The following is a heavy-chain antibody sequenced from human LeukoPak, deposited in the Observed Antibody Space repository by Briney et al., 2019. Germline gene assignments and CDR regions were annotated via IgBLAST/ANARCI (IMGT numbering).Heavy chain of an antibody. V-gene: IGHV4-34*01. CDR2: MNQRGSM. J-gene: IGHJ5*02. CDR3: ARDSIAADGTLGAYLSWFDP. CDR1: GASFTGYY. Sequence: SETLSLTCDVYGASFTGYYWSWIRQSPGKGLEWIGEMNQRGSMNYNPSLKSRVTISVDTSKNQFSLKMSSVTAADTAVYYCARDSIAADGTLGAYLSWFDPWGQGTLVTVSS. D-gene: IGHD6-13*01.